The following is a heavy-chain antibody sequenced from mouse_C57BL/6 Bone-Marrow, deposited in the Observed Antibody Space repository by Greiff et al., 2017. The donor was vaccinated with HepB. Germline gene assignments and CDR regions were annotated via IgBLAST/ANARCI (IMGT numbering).Heavy chain of an antibody. CDR1: GFTFSDYY. CDR3: ARQGGLWLDYFDY. CDR2: ISNGGGST. V-gene: IGHV5-12*01. D-gene: IGHD2-2*01. Sequence: EVQLVESGGGLVQPGGSLKLSCAASGFTFSDYYMYWVRQTPEKRLEWVAYISNGGGSTYYPDTVKGRFTISRDNAKNTLDLQMSRLKSEDTAMYYCARQGGLWLDYFDYWGQGTTLTVSS. J-gene: IGHJ2*01.